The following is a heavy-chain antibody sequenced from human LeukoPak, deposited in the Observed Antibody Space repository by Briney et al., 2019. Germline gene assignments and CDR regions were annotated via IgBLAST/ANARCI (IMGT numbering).Heavy chain of an antibody. V-gene: IGHV3-33*01. CDR1: GFTFNKYG. D-gene: IGHD2-2*01. Sequence: GGSLRLSCAASGFTFNKYGVNWVRQAPGRGLEGVAIIWYDGSNKYFAESVMGQFTISKDNSKNTVDLQMNSLRIEDTAVYYCARAGIGNALDYWGQETQLTVSS. CDR3: ARAGIGNALDY. J-gene: IGHJ4*02. CDR2: IWYDGSNK.